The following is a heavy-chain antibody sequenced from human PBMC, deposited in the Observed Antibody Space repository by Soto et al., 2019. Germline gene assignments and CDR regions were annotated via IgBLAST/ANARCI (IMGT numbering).Heavy chain of an antibody. V-gene: IGHV1-8*01. CDR2: MNPNSGNT. Sequence: QVQLVQSGAEVKKPGASVKVSCKASGYTFTSYDINWVRQATGQGLEWMGWMNPNSGNTGYAQKFQGRVTMTRNTYLSTAYMELSSLGSQATAGYYCAGGLDIAVWGQGTLVTVSS. J-gene: IGHJ4*02. D-gene: IGHD6-19*01. CDR3: AGGLDIAV. CDR1: GYTFTSYD.